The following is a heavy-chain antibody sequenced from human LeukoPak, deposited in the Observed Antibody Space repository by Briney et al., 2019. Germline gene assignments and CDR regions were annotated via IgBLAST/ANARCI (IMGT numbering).Heavy chain of an antibody. V-gene: IGHV4-34*01. CDR3: ARGSKTWHYYWFDP. CDR1: GGSFSGYY. CDR2: INHSGST. Sequence: SETLSLTCAVYGGSFSGYYWSWIRQAPGEGLEWIGEINHSGSTNDNPSLKSRVTISVDTSKNHFSLKLSSVTAADTAVYYCARGSKTWHYYWFDPWGQGTLVTVSS. D-gene: IGHD3-10*01. J-gene: IGHJ5*02.